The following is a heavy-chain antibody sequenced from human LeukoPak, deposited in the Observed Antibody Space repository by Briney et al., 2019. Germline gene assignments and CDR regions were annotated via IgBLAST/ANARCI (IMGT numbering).Heavy chain of an antibody. Sequence: ASVKVSCKASGYTFTGYYMHWVRLDPGAGIEWMGWINPNSCGTNYAQKSQGRVTMNRDTSISTAYMELSRLRSDDTAVYYCARLGSGYEFDYWGQGTLVTVSS. CDR2: INPNSCGT. D-gene: IGHD5-12*01. J-gene: IGHJ4*02. V-gene: IGHV1-2*02. CDR3: ARLGSGYEFDY. CDR1: GYTFTGYY.